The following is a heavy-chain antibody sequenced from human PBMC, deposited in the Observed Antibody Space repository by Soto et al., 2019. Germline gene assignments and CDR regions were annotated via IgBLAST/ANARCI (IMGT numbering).Heavy chain of an antibody. D-gene: IGHD1-26*01. CDR1: GFTFSPYW. V-gene: IGHV3-74*03. Sequence: EVQLEESGGDLVQPGGSLRLSCAASGFTFSPYWMHCVRQAPGKGLVWVSRINSDGSITTYADSVKGRFTIYRDNSKNTLYLEMNSLRAEDTAVDYGARVATGSYSWREAWGQGTLVTVSS. CDR2: INSDGSIT. CDR3: ARVATGSYSWREA. J-gene: IGHJ5*02.